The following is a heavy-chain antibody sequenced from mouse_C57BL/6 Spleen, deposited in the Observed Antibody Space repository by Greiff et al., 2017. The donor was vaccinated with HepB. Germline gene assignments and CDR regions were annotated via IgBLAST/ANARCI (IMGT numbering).Heavy chain of an antibody. CDR2: ISSGNSTI. J-gene: IGHJ1*03. Sequence: EVKLVESGGGLVKPGGSLKLSCAASGFTFSDYGMHWVRQAPEKGLEWVAYISSGNSTIYYADTVKGRFTISRDNAKNTLFLQMTSRRSEDTAMYYCARKNYYGRNWYFDVWGTGTTVTVSS. V-gene: IGHV5-17*01. D-gene: IGHD1-1*01. CDR1: GFTFSDYG. CDR3: ARKNYYGRNWYFDV.